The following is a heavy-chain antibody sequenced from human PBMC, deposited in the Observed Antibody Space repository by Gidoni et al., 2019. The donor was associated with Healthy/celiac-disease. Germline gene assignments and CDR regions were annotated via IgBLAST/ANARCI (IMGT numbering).Heavy chain of an antibody. CDR3: ARDSDSSGWFPLDYYYGMDV. D-gene: IGHD6-19*01. CDR2: INPSGGST. V-gene: IGHV1-46*01. Sequence: QVQLVQSGAEVKKPGASVKVSCKASGYTFTSYYMHWVRQAPGQGLEWMGIINPSGGSTSYAQKFQGRVTMTRDTSTSTVYMELSSLRSEDTAVYYCARDSDSSGWFPLDYYYGMDVWGQGTTVTVSS. J-gene: IGHJ6*02. CDR1: GYTFTSYY.